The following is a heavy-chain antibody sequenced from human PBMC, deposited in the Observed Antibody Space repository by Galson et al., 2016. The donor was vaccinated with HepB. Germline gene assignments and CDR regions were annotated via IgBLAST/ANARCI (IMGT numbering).Heavy chain of an antibody. V-gene: IGHV1-3*01. Sequence: SVKVSCKASGYTFTTYAMHWVRQAPGQRLEWMGWINAGNGNTKYSQKFQGRVTITRDTSASTAYMELSSLRSEDTAVYYCARSLQQWLDYFDYWGQGTLVTVSS. CDR1: GYTFTTYA. CDR3: ARSLQQWLDYFDY. CDR2: INAGNGNT. J-gene: IGHJ4*02. D-gene: IGHD6-19*01.